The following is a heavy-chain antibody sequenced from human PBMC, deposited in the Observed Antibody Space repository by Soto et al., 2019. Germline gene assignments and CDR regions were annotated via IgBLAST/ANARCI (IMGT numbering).Heavy chain of an antibody. CDR3: ARDAPGIAVAGAFNWFDP. CDR2: IIPIFGTA. V-gene: IGHV1-69*06. D-gene: IGHD6-19*01. CDR1: GGTFSSYA. J-gene: IGHJ5*02. Sequence: VASVKVSCKASGGTFSSYAISWVRQAPGQGLEWMGGIIPIFGTANYAQKFRGRVTITAGKSTSTAYMELSSLRSEDTAVYYCARDAPGIAVAGAFNWFDPWGQGTLVTVSS.